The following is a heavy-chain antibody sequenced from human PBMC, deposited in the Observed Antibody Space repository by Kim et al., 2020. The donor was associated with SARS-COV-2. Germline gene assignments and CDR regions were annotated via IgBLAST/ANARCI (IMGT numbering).Heavy chain of an antibody. V-gene: IGHV4-34*01. CDR2: INHSGST. CDR1: GGSFSGYY. Sequence: SETLSLTCAVYGGSFSGYYWSWIRQPPGKGLEWIGEINHSGSTNYNPSLKSRVTISVDTSKNQFSLKLSSVTAADTAVYYCARDPPPRIVGATEGSLEAFDIWGQGTMVTVSS. CDR3: ARDPPPRIVGATEGSLEAFDI. J-gene: IGHJ3*02. D-gene: IGHD1-26*01.